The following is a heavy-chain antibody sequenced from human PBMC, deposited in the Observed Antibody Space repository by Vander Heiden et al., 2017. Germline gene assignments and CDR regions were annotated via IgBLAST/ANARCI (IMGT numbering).Heavy chain of an antibody. CDR1: GDSIRGSSFY. V-gene: IGHV4-39*01. D-gene: IGHD3-10*02. J-gene: IGHJ2*01. CDR3: ARGMFGLFESQYDWYSDI. Sequence: QESGPGLLNPSETLSLTCSVSGDSIRGSSFYWGWIRQAPGKGLEWIGSFTYSGKTYYNPSLKSRLTKSVDTSKNQFSLHMKSVTAADSAVYYCARGMFGLFESQYDWYSDIWGRGTLVTVSA. CDR2: FTYSGKT.